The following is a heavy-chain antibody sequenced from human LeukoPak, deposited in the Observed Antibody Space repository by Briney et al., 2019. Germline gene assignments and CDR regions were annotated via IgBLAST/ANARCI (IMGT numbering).Heavy chain of an antibody. CDR3: AREVGGDFDALDY. CDR2: IYHSGST. V-gene: IGHV4-38-2*02. Sequence: PSETLSLTCTVSGYSISSGYYWGWIRQPPGKGLEWIGSIYHSGSTNYNPSLKRRVTISVDNSKNQLSLTLTSVTAADTAVYYCAREVGGDFDALDYWGQGTLVTVSS. J-gene: IGHJ4*02. CDR1: GYSISSGYY. D-gene: IGHD4-17*01.